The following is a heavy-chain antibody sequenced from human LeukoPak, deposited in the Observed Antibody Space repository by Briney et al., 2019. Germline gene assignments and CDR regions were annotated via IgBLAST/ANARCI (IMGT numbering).Heavy chain of an antibody. CDR3: ARESYYDSSVDY. CDR1: GYTFTGYY. D-gene: IGHD3-22*01. Sequence: ASVKVSCKASGYTFTGYYMHWVRQAPGQVLEWMGWINPNSGGTNYAQKFQGRVTMTRDTSISTAYMELSRLRSDDTAVYYCARESYYDSSVDYWGQGTLVTVSS. J-gene: IGHJ4*02. CDR2: INPNSGGT. V-gene: IGHV1-2*02.